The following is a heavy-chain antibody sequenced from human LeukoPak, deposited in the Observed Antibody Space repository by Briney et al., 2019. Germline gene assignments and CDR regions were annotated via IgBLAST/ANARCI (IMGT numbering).Heavy chain of an antibody. CDR2: IKQDGSEK. CDR3: ARDIAMVTPGDS. V-gene: IGHV3-7*01. J-gene: IGHJ4*02. D-gene: IGHD5-18*01. Sequence: QPGRSLRLSCAASGFTFSSYGMHWVRQAPGKGLEWVANIKQDGSEKYSVDSVKGRFTISRDNAKNSLYLQMNSLRAEDTALYYCARDIAMVTPGDSWGQGTLVTVSS. CDR1: GFTFSSYG.